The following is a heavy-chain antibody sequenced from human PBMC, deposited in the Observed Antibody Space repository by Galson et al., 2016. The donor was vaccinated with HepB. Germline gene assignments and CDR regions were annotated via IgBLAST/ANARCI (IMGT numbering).Heavy chain of an antibody. CDR1: GFTFSTYG. J-gene: IGHJ4*02. V-gene: IGHV3-30*03. CDR3: VRVTGWELRNPFDY. D-gene: IGHD1-26*01. CDR2: ISYDGSDK. Sequence: SLRLSCAASGFTFSTYGMHWVRQAPGKGLEWVAVISYDGSDKTYADSVKGRFTISRDNSKKTVNLQMNSLRAEDTAVYYCVRVTGWELRNPFDYWGQGTLVTVSS.